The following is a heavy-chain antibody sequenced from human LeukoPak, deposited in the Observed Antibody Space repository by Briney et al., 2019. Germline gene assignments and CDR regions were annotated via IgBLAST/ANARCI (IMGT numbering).Heavy chain of an antibody. Sequence: SETLSLTCAVYGGSFSGYYWSWIRQPPGKGLEWIGEINHSGSTNYNPSLKSRVTISVDTSKNQFSLKLSSVTAADTAVYYCARGRDILTLRYWGQGTLVTVSS. CDR2: INHSGST. CDR1: GGSFSGYY. J-gene: IGHJ4*02. CDR3: ARGRDILTLRY. V-gene: IGHV4-34*01. D-gene: IGHD3-9*01.